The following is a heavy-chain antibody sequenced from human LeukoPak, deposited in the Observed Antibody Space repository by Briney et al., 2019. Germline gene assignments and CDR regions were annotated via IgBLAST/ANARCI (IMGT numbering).Heavy chain of an antibody. V-gene: IGHV3-15*01. CDR1: GFSFSHAW. CDR2: IQSETDGGTT. Sequence: PGGSLRLSCAASGFSFSHAWMTWVRQAPGKGLEWIGRIQSETDGGTTDYAAPVKGRFIISRDDSKNMLYLQMNSLKNEDTAVYYCTTSPQWLENWGQGTLVTVSP. D-gene: IGHD6-19*01. CDR3: TTSPQWLEN. J-gene: IGHJ4*02.